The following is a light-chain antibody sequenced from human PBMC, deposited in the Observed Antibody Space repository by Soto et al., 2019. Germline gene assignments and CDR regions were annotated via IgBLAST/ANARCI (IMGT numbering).Light chain of an antibody. CDR1: QSINTY. Sequence: DIQMTQSPSSMSASVGDRVTITCRASQSINTYLNWYQQKPGKAPKLLIYGASSLQSGVPSRFSGSGSGTDFTLTISSLQPEDCATYYCQQSYRSPLSFGGGTKVEIK. CDR3: QQSYRSPLS. V-gene: IGKV1-39*01. CDR2: GAS. J-gene: IGKJ4*01.